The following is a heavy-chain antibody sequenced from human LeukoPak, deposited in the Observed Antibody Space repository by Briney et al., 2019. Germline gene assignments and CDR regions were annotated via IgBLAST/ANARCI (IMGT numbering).Heavy chain of an antibody. V-gene: IGHV4-39*07. CDR3: ARDSEGNWFDP. CDR1: GTSISDSSSY. D-gene: IGHD1-26*01. J-gene: IGHJ5*02. Sequence: SETLSLTCSVSGTSISDSSSYWGWIRQPPGKGLEWIGTIYHTGSTYYKWSLKSRVTISVDTSKNQFSLKLRSVTAADTAVYYCARDSEGNWFDPWGRGTLVIVSS. CDR2: IYHTGST.